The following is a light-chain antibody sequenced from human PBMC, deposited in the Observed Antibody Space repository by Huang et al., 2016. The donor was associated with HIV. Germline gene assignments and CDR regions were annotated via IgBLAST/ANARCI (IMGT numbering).Light chain of an antibody. V-gene: IGKV1-39*01. CDR1: QGITNN. CDR2: AAS. J-gene: IGKJ4*01. CDR3: QQSYSVPLT. Sequence: DIQMTQSPSSLSASVGDRVTITCRASQGITNNLNLYQQKPGQAPKLLIYAASSLQSAVPSRFAGSGSGTDFTLTISGLQREDFATYYCQQSYSVPLTFAGGTKVDIK.